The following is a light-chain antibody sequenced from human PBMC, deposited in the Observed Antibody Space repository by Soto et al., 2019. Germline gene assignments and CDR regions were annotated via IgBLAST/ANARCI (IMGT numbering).Light chain of an antibody. J-gene: IGKJ1*01. CDR1: QSVSNNY. Sequence: EIVLTQSPGTLYLSPGERATLSCRASQSVSNNYLAWYQQKPGQARRLLIYGASNRATGIPDRFSGSGSGTDFTLTISRMEPEDFAVYYCQQYGSSGTFGQGTKVDIK. CDR3: QQYGSSGT. CDR2: GAS. V-gene: IGKV3-20*01.